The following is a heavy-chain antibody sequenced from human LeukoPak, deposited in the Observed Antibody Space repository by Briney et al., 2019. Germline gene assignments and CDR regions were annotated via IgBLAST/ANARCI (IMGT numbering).Heavy chain of an antibody. J-gene: IGHJ6*03. CDR1: GGSISSSSYY. V-gene: IGHV4-39*01. D-gene: IGHD1-1*01. Sequence: SATLSLPCTVSGGSISSSSYYWGWIRQPPGQGLEWIGSIYYSGSTYYNPSLKSRVTISVDTSKNQFSLKLSSVTAADTAVYYCARGQLERSYYYYMDVWGKGTTVTISS. CDR2: IYYSGST. CDR3: ARGQLERSYYYYMDV.